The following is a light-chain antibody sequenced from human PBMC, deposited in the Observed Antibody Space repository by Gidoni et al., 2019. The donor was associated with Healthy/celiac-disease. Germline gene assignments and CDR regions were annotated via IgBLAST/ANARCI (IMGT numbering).Light chain of an antibody. CDR2: KAS. J-gene: IGKJ1*01. CDR1: QSISSW. Sequence: IQMTQSPSTLSASVGDRVISTCRASQSISSWLAWYQPIPVKAPKLLIYKASKLESGVPSRFSGSGSGTEFTLTISSLQPDDFATDDCQQYKRYPGTFXRXTKVEIK. CDR3: QQYKRYPGT. V-gene: IGKV1-5*03.